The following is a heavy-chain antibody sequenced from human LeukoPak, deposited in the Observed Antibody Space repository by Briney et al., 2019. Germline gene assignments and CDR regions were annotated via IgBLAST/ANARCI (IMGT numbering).Heavy chain of an antibody. V-gene: IGHV4-31*03. J-gene: IGHJ6*02. Sequence: PSETLSLTCTVSGGSISSGGYCWSWIRQHPGKGLEWIGYIYYSGSTYYNPSLKSRVTISVDTSKNQFSLKLSSVTAADTAVYYCARVNRYYGSGSYVYYYYGMDVWGQGTTVTVSS. CDR1: GGSISSGGYC. D-gene: IGHD3-10*01. CDR2: IYYSGST. CDR3: ARVNRYYGSGSYVYYYYGMDV.